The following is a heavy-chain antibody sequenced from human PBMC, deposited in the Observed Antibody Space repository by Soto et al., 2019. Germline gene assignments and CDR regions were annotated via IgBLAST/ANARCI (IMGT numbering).Heavy chain of an antibody. Sequence: GGSLRLSCAASGFTFSNAWMSWVRQAPGKGREWVGRIKSKTDGGTTDYAAPVKGRFTISRDDSKNTLYLQMNSLKTEDTAVYYCTTEAYYYDSSGYYRPNYYFDYWGQGTLVTVSS. D-gene: IGHD3-22*01. CDR2: IKSKTDGGTT. V-gene: IGHV3-15*01. CDR3: TTEAYYYDSSGYYRPNYYFDY. CDR1: GFTFSNAW. J-gene: IGHJ4*02.